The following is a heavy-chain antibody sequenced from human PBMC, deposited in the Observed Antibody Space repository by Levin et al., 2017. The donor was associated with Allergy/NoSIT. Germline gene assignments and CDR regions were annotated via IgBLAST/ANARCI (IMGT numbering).Heavy chain of an antibody. J-gene: IGHJ4*02. D-gene: IGHD6-13*01. CDR2: ITANGGAT. V-gene: IGHV3-23*01. CDR1: GFTFSNYA. Sequence: PGESLKISCAASGFTFSNYAMSWVRQAPGKGLEWVSAITANGGATFYVDSVKGRFTISRDNSKNTLDLQMSSLGAEDTAVYYCAKEGRYGSSWYPGYVDCWGRGTLVSVSS. CDR3: AKEGRYGSSWYPGYVDC.